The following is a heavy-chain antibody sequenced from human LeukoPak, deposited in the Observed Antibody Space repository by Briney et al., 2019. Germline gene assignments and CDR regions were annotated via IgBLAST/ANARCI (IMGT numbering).Heavy chain of an antibody. CDR2: ISSSSSYI. CDR1: GFTFSSYS. Sequence: PGGSLRLSCAASGFTFSSYSMNWVRQAPGKGLEWVSSISSSSSYIYYADSVKGRFTISRDNAKNSLYLQMNSQRAEDTAVYYCAREGLWFGELSVFDYWGQGTLVTVSS. V-gene: IGHV3-21*01. J-gene: IGHJ4*02. D-gene: IGHD3-10*01. CDR3: AREGLWFGELSVFDY.